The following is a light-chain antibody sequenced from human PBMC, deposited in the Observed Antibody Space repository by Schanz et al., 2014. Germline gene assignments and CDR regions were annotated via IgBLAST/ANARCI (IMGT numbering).Light chain of an antibody. CDR3: QQYHTSRT. J-gene: IGKJ1*01. Sequence: EIVMTQSPATLSVSPGERGTLSCRASQTVSNNLAWYQQKPGQAPKLLMYGTSTRATGVPARFSGSGSGTEFSLTISSLQSEDFAIYYCQQYHTSRTFGQGTKVEI. CDR1: QTVSNN. CDR2: GTS. V-gene: IGKV3-15*01.